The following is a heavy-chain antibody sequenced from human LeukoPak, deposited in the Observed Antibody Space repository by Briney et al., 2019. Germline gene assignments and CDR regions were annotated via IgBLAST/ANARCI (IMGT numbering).Heavy chain of an antibody. J-gene: IGHJ2*01. V-gene: IGHV3-30*04. D-gene: IGHD1-26*01. CDR3: AKDRTVGASYWYFDL. CDR1: GFTFSSYA. CDR2: ISYDGSNK. Sequence: GGSLRLSCAASGFTFSSYAMHWVRQAPGKGLEWVAVISYDGSNKYYADSVKGRFTISRDSSKNTLFLHMNTLRAEDTAIYYCAKDRTVGASYWYFDLWGRGTLVTVSS.